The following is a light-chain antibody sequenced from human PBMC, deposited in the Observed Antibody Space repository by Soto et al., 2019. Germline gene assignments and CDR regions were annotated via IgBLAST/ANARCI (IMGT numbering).Light chain of an antibody. CDR3: CSYAGSYNLGV. Sequence: QSVLTQPRSVSGSPGQSVTISCTGTSSDVGGYDFVSWYQQHPGKAPKLMIYDVSKRPSGVPDRFSGSKSANSASLTIFGLQAEDEALYYCCSYAGSYNLGVFGGGTKLTVL. J-gene: IGLJ3*02. V-gene: IGLV2-11*01. CDR2: DVS. CDR1: SSDVGGYDF.